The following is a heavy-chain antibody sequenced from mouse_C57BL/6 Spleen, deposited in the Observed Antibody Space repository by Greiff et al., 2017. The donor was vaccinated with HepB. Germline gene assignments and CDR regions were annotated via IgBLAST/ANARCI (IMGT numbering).Heavy chain of an antibody. CDR1: GYAFSSSW. CDR2: IYPGDGDT. D-gene: IGHD3-3*01. J-gene: IGHJ2*01. V-gene: IGHV1-82*01. CDR3: ARGGTFDY. Sequence: QLQQSGPELVKPGASVKISCKASGYAFSSSWMNWVKQRPGKGLEWIGRIYPGDGDTNYNGKFKGKATLTADKSSSTAYMQLSSLTSEDSAVYFCARGGTFDYWGQGTTLTVSS.